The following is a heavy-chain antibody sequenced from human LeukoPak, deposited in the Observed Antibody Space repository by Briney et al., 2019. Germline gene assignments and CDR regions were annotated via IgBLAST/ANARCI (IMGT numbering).Heavy chain of an antibody. CDR3: ARDLDPYYYYGMDV. J-gene: IGHJ6*02. CDR2: ISYDGINK. D-gene: IGHD1-1*01. Sequence: PGGSLRLSCAASGFTFTTYGMHWVRQAPGKGLEWVAVISYDGINKYYADSVKGRFTISRDNSKNTLYLQMNSLRAEDTAVYYCARDLDPYYYYGMDVWGQGTTVTVSS. V-gene: IGHV3-30*03. CDR1: GFTFTTYG.